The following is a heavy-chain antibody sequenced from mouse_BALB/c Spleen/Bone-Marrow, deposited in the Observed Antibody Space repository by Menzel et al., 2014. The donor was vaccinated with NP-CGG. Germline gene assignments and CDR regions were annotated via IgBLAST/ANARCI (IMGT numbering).Heavy chain of an antibody. CDR1: GFNIKDTY. CDR3: ARYGGRSSDMDY. V-gene: IGHV14-3*02. Sequence: EVQLVESGAELVKPGASVKLSCTASGFNIKDTYMHWVKQRPEHGLEWSGWIDPANGTTNYDPRVQGKATITADTSSNTAYLQLRRQTSKATTVYSSARYGGRSSDMDYRGQGTSVTVSS. J-gene: IGHJ4*01. D-gene: IGHD1-2*01. CDR2: IDPANGTT.